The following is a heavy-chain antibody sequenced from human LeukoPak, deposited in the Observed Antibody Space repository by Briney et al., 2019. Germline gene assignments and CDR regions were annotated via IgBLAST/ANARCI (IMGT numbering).Heavy chain of an antibody. D-gene: IGHD3-9*01. V-gene: IGHV3-23*01. Sequence: GGSLRLSCAASGFTFSSYAMSWVRQAPGKGLEWVSAISGSGGSTYYADSVKGRFTISRDNSKNTLYLQMNSLRAEDTAVYYCAKSNPTYYDILTGLFDYWGQGALVTVSS. CDR3: AKSNPTYYDILTGLFDY. J-gene: IGHJ4*02. CDR2: ISGSGGST. CDR1: GFTFSSYA.